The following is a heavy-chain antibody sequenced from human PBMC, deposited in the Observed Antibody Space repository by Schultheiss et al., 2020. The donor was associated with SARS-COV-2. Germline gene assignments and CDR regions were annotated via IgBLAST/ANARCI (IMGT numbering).Heavy chain of an antibody. V-gene: IGHV1-3*01. J-gene: IGHJ4*02. CDR2: INAGNGNT. CDR1: GYTFTSYA. CDR3: ARVGVWNDRFDY. Sequence: ASVKVSCKASGYTFTSYAMHWVRQAPGQRLEWMGWINAGNGNTKYSQKFQGRVTITADESTSTAYMELSSLRSEDTAVYYCARVGVWNDRFDYWGQGTLVTVSS. D-gene: IGHD1-1*01.